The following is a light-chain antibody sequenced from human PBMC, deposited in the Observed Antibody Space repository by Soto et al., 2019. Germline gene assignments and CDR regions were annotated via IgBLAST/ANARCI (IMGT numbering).Light chain of an antibody. CDR3: QVFDVSPPMFT. J-gene: IGKJ2*01. CDR1: QSVSSTY. Sequence: ESVLTQSPGTLSLSPGERATLSCRASQSVSSTYLAWYQQKLGQAPRLLIYSASTRATGIPDRFSGSGSGTDFTLTISRLEPEDFAVYYCQVFDVSPPMFTFGQGTKLEI. CDR2: SAS. V-gene: IGKV3-20*01.